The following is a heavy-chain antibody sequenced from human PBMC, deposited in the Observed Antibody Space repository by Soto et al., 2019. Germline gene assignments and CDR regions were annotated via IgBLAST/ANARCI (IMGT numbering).Heavy chain of an antibody. CDR2: ISARGRT. CDR3: ARGMGRYFDL. D-gene: IGHD2-8*01. J-gene: IGHJ2*01. CDR1: GDSISNFY. V-gene: IGHV4-4*07. Sequence: PSETLSLTCTVSGDSISNFYWSWIRQPTGKGLESLGRISARGRTNYNPSLQSRVAMSLDTSKNQLSLRLTSLSAADTAVYFCARGMGRYFDLWGRGTLVTVS.